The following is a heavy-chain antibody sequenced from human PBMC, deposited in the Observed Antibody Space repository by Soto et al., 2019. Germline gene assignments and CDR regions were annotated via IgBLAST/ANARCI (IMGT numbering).Heavy chain of an antibody. V-gene: IGHV3-74*01. D-gene: IGHD3-10*01. J-gene: IGHJ4*02. Sequence: EVQLVESGGGLVQPGGSLRLSCAASGFTFSSYWMHWVRQAPGKGLVWVSRINTDGSSTSYADSVKGRFTISRDNAENTLYLQMNRLTAEDTAVYYCARGETRHRSLSVYWGQGTLVTVAS. CDR3: ARGETRHRSLSVY. CDR2: INTDGSST. CDR1: GFTFSSYW.